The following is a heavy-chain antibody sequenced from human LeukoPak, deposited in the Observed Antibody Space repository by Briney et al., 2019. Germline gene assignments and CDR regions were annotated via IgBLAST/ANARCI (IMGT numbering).Heavy chain of an antibody. CDR3: ARYGSGSYLSDYYYYMDV. D-gene: IGHD3-10*01. J-gene: IGHJ6*03. CDR2: INWNGGST. Sequence: GGSLRLSCAASGFTFDDYGMSWVRQAPGKGLEWVSGINWNGGSTGYADSVKGRFTISRDNAKNSLYLQMNSLRAEDTALYYCARYGSGSYLSDYYYYMDVWGKGTTVTVSS. CDR1: GFTFDDYG. V-gene: IGHV3-20*04.